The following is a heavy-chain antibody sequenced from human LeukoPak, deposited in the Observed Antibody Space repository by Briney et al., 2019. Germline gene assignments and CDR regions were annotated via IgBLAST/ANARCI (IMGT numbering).Heavy chain of an antibody. CDR1: GFTFRHSW. J-gene: IGHJ4*02. V-gene: IGHV3-7*01. CDR3: ASSGSYRFDY. D-gene: IGHD1-26*01. Sequence: GGSLRLSCAASGFTFRHSWLSWIRQTPGKGLEWVANIHPDSSDEFYADSVKGRFTISRDNAKNSLYLQMNSLRDEDTAVYYCASSGSYRFDYWGQGTLVTVSS. CDR2: IHPDSSDE.